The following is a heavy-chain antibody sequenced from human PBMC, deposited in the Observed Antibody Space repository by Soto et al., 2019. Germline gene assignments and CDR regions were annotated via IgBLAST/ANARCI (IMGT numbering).Heavy chain of an antibody. J-gene: IGHJ6*03. CDR3: ARAFRIAAAGSSAFYYYYYYMDV. CDR2: ISRSGGRI. V-gene: IGHV3-21*01. D-gene: IGHD6-13*01. Sequence: GGSLRLSCAASGLTFSSYAMNWVRQAPGKGLEYVSAISRSGGRIYYADSVKGRFTISRDNAKNTLYLQMNSLRAEDTAVYYCARAFRIAAAGSSAFYYYYYYMDVWGKGTTVTVSS. CDR1: GLTFSSYA.